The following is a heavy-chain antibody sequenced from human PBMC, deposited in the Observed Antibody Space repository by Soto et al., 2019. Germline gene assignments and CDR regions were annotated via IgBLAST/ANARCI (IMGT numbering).Heavy chain of an antibody. V-gene: IGHV3-30*18. CDR3: AKDQRDYDFWSGYYYYYYGMDV. Sequence: GGSLRLSCAASGFIFNNFGMHWVRQTPGRGLEWVAVVSSEGSVDYYAEFVRGRFAISRDNSKNTMSLQLNNLSPDDTGVYYCAKDQRDYDFWSGYYYYYYGMDVWGQGTSVTVSS. CDR2: VSSEGSVD. J-gene: IGHJ6*02. CDR1: GFIFNNFG. D-gene: IGHD3-3*01.